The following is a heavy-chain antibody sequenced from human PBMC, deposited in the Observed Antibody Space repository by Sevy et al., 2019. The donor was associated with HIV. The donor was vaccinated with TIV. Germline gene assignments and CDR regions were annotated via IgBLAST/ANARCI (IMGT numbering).Heavy chain of an antibody. Sequence: APVKVSCKASGGTFSTYGISWVRQAPGQGPEWMGGIIPILGTVNYAQKFQGRVTITADESTKPAYMELSSLRSEDTAVYYCARGGGNGWYYFDYWGQETLVTVSS. CDR2: IIPILGTV. V-gene: IGHV1-69*13. D-gene: IGHD6-19*01. J-gene: IGHJ4*02. CDR3: ARGGGNGWYYFDY. CDR1: GGTFSTYG.